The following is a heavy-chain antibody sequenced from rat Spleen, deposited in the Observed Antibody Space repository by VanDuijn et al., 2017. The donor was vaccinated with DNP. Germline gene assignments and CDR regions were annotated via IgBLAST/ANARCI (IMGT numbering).Heavy chain of an antibody. D-gene: IGHD1-9*01. V-gene: IGHV5-22*01. CDR2: ISYEGSST. CDR1: GFTFSDYY. CDR3: TSHGYNSDEFSY. Sequence: EVQLVESGGGLVQPGRSLKLSCAASGFTFSDYYMAWVRQAPKKGLEWVASISYEGSSTYYGDSVKGRFTISRDNAKSTLYLQMNSLRSEDTATYYCTSHGYNSDEFSYWGQGTLVTVSS. J-gene: IGHJ3*01.